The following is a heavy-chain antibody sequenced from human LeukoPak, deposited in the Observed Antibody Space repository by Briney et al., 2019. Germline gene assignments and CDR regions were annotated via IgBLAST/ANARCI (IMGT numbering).Heavy chain of an antibody. Sequence: SGTLSLTCAVSGGSISSSNWWSWVRQPPGKGLEWIGEIYHSGSTNYNPPLKSRVTISVDKSKNQFSLKLSSVTAADTAVYYCARRRAVAGPYFDYWGQGTLVTVSS. V-gene: IGHV4-4*02. CDR3: ARRRAVAGPYFDY. D-gene: IGHD6-19*01. CDR1: GGSISSSNW. CDR2: IYHSGST. J-gene: IGHJ4*02.